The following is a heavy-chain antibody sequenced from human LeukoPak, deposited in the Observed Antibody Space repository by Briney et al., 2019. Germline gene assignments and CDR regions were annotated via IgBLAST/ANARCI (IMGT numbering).Heavy chain of an antibody. CDR2: VNHSGST. V-gene: IGHV4-34*01. D-gene: IGHD2-2*01. CDR1: GGSFSGYY. J-gene: IGHJ5*02. Sequence: SETLSLTCAVYGGSFSGYYWSWIRQRPGKGLEWIGEVNHSGSTNYNPSLKSRVTISVDTSKNQFSLKLSSVTAADTAVYYCASRYQQTDRHKNPRNNWFDPWGQGTLVTVSS. CDR3: ASRYQQTDRHKNPRNNWFDP.